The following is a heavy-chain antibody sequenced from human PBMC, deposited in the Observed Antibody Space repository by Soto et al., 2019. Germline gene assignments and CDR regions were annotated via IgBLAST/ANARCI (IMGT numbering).Heavy chain of an antibody. CDR3: ARVFETGATFPFDY. D-gene: IGHD5-12*01. V-gene: IGHV1-69*02. Sequence: ASVKVSCKASGCTFSSYTISWVRQAPGQGLEWMGRIIPILGIANYAQKFQGRVTITADKSTSTAYMELSSLRSEDTAVYYCARVFETGATFPFDYWGQGTLVTVSS. J-gene: IGHJ4*02. CDR1: GCTFSSYT. CDR2: IIPILGIA.